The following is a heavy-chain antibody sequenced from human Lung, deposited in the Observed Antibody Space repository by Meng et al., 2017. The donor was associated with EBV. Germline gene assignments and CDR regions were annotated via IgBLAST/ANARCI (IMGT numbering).Heavy chain of an antibody. CDR1: GGSISSSDW. J-gene: IGHJ5*02. Sequence: QVPPPESGPGLVKPSGTLSLTCAVSGGSISSSDWWSWVRQPPGKGLEWIGEIYHSGNTIYNPSLKSRVTISVDKSKNQFSLKVNSVTAADTAVYYCASLAAAGWFDPWGQGTLVTVSS. D-gene: IGHD6-13*01. V-gene: IGHV4-4*02. CDR3: ASLAAAGWFDP. CDR2: IYHSGNT.